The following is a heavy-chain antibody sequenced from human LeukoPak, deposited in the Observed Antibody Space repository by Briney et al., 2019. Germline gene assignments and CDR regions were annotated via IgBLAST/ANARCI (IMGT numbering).Heavy chain of an antibody. CDR1: GYTFTDYY. Sequence: GASVKVSCKASGYTFTDYYMHWVRQAPGQGLEWMGWINPNSGDTNYEQKFQGRVTMTRDTSISTAYMDLSRLRSDDTALYYCARDKVNRSPLDYWGQGTLVTVSS. V-gene: IGHV1-2*02. CDR2: INPNSGDT. CDR3: ARDKVNRSPLDY. J-gene: IGHJ4*02. D-gene: IGHD1-14*01.